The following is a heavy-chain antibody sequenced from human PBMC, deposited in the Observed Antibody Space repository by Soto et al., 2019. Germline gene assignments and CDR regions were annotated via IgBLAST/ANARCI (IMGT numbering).Heavy chain of an antibody. CDR2: ISGSGGST. V-gene: IGHV3-23*01. D-gene: IGHD3-22*01. Sequence: GGSLRPSCAASGFTFSSYAMSWVRQAPGKGLEWVSAISGSGGSTYYADSVKGRFTISRDNSKNTLYLQMNSLRAEDTAVYYCASFYYYDSSDFDYWGQGTLVTVSS. CDR1: GFTFSSYA. J-gene: IGHJ4*02. CDR3: ASFYYYDSSDFDY.